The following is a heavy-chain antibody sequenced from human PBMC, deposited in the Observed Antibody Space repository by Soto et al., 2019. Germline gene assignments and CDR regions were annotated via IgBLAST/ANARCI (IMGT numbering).Heavy chain of an antibody. CDR2: IYHSGST. CDR1: GYSISSGYY. Sequence: PETLSLTCAVSGYSISSGYYWGWIRQPPGKGLEWIGSIYHSGSTYYNPSLKSRVTISVDTSKNQFSLKLSSVTAADTAVYYCARSIAAAGNWFDPWGQGTLGTV. D-gene: IGHD6-13*01. V-gene: IGHV4-38-2*01. CDR3: ARSIAAAGNWFDP. J-gene: IGHJ5*02.